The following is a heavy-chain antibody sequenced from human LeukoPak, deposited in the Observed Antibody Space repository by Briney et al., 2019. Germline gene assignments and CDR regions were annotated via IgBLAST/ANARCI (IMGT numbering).Heavy chain of an antibody. CDR1: GYTFTSYY. D-gene: IGHD3-10*01. V-gene: IGHV1-46*01. CDR2: INPSGGST. J-gene: IGHJ4*02. CDR3: ARDSTVRGVIITYYFDY. Sequence: GASVKVSCKASGYTFTSYYMHWVRQAPGQGLEWMGIINPSGGSTSYAQKFQGRVTMTRDTSTSTVYMELSSLRSEDTAVYYCARDSTVRGVIITYYFDYWGQGTLVTVSS.